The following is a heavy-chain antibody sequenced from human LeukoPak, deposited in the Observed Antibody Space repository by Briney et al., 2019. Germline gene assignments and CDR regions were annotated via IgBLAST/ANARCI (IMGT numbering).Heavy chain of an antibody. CDR2: ISGSGGST. CDR1: GFTFSSYG. Sequence: PGGSLRLSCAASGFTFSSYGMSWVRQAPGKGLEWVSAISGSGGSTYYAESVKGRFTISRDNSQKIVYLQMDSLSAEDTALYYCAKTSLWGGSGHYYYMDVWGKGTTVTISS. D-gene: IGHD2-15*01. V-gene: IGHV3-23*01. J-gene: IGHJ6*03. CDR3: AKTSLWGGSGHYYYMDV.